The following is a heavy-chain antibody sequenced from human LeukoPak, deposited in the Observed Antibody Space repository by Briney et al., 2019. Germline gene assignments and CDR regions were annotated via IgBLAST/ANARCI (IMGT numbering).Heavy chain of an antibody. CDR1: GYTFTSYG. V-gene: IGHV1-69*13. Sequence: ASVKVSCKASGYTFTSYGISWVRQAPGQGLEWMGGIIPIFGTANYAQKFQGRVTITADESTSTAYMELSSLRSEDTAVYYCARGPYSSSWYPPGLGPPDYWGQGTLVTVSS. J-gene: IGHJ4*02. CDR3: ARGPYSSSWYPPGLGPPDY. CDR2: IIPIFGTA. D-gene: IGHD6-13*01.